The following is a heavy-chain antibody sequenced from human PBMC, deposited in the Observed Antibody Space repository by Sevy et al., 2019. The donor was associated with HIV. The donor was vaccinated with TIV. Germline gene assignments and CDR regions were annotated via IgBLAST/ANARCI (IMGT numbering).Heavy chain of an antibody. CDR3: ASHNYSDRSGYYYPVWFDY. Sequence: SETLSLTCTVSSGSISSSTYYWAWIRQPPGKGLEWIGSIFYSGSPYYNPSLQSRLTISVDTSKNQFSLRLSSVTAAGTAVYYCASHNYSDRSGYYYPVWFDYWGRGTLVTVPQ. CDR1: SGSISSSTYY. J-gene: IGHJ4*02. CDR2: IFYSGSP. D-gene: IGHD3-22*01. V-gene: IGHV4-39*01.